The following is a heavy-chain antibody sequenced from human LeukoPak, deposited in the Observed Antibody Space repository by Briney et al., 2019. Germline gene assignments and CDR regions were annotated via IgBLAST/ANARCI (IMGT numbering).Heavy chain of an antibody. CDR1: GGSFSGYY. CDR2: INHSGST. Sequence: SETLSLTCAVYGGSFSGYYWSWIRQPPGKGLEWIGEINHSGSTNYNPSLKSRVTISVDTSKNQFSLIMTSVSAADTAVYYCARLNVDTAMEDYYGMDVWGQGTTVTVSS. D-gene: IGHD5-18*01. J-gene: IGHJ6*02. V-gene: IGHV4-34*01. CDR3: ARLNVDTAMEDYYGMDV.